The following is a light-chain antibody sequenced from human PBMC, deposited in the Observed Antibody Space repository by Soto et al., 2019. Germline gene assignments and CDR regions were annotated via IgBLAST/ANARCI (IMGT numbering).Light chain of an antibody. CDR2: GAS. CDR3: QEYGSSPAST. CDR1: QSVSSSY. J-gene: IGKJ5*01. Sequence: EIVLTQKPPTLFLSREKRDTLSCRASQSVSSSYLAWYQQKPGQAPRLLIYGASSRATGIPDRFSVSGSGTAFTLTISRLEPEDFAVYYCQEYGSSPASTFGQGTRLEIK. V-gene: IGKV3-20*01.